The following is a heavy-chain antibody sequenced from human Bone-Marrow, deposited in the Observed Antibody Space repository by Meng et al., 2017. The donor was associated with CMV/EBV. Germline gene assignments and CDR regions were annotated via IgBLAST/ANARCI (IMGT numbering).Heavy chain of an antibody. Sequence: GGSLRLSCAASGFTFSSYSMNWVRQAPGKGLEWISHINGPATAVYYANSVKGRFTISRDNAQNSLYLQMDSLRVEDSAVYYCARDPRNKGLDPWGQGTLVTVSS. CDR2: INGPATAV. CDR1: GFTFSSYS. V-gene: IGHV3-48*04. CDR3: ARDPRNKGLDP. J-gene: IGHJ5*02.